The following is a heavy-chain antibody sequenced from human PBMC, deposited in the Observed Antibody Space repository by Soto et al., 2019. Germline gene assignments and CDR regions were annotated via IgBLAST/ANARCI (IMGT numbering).Heavy chain of an antibody. CDR2: IYYSGST. Sequence: PSETLSLTCTVSGGSISSGGYYWSWIRQHPGKGLEWIGYIYYSGSTYYNPSLKSRVIISIDTSKNQFSLKLSSVTAADTAVYYCARVHVAYDTYNWSDPWGQGTLVTVSS. J-gene: IGHJ5*02. CDR1: GGSISSGGYY. V-gene: IGHV4-31*03. CDR3: ARVHVAYDTYNWSDP. D-gene: IGHD3-3*01.